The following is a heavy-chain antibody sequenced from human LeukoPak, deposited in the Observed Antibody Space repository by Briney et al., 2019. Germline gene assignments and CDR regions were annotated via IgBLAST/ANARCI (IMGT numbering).Heavy chain of an antibody. J-gene: IGHJ6*03. CDR1: GFTFDDYA. D-gene: IGHD3-22*01. V-gene: IGHV3-43*02. CDR2: ISGDGGST. CDR3: ARGHFDSSGSYYYYYYMDV. Sequence: PGGSLRLSCAASGFTFDDYAMHWVRQAAGKGLEWVSLISGDGGSTYYADSVKGRFTISRDNSKNTLYLQMNSLRAEDTAVYYCARGHFDSSGSYYYYYYMDVWGKGTTVTVSS.